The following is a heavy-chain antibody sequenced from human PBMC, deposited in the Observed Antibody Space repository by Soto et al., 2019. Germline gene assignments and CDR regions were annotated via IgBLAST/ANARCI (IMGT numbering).Heavy chain of an antibody. Sequence: ESLKISCKSYGYSFTTYWIAWVRQMPGKGLEWMGSIHPGESDTRYSPSFQGQVTISADRSITTAYLQWSSLKASDTAMYYCARHEATYYNFYGMDVSGQGTTVTVSS. CDR1: GYSFTTYW. V-gene: IGHV5-51*01. CDR3: ARHEATYYNFYGMDV. CDR2: IHPGESDT. J-gene: IGHJ6*02.